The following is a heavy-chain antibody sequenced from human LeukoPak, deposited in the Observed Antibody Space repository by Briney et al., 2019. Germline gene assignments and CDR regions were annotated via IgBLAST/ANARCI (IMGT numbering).Heavy chain of an antibody. CDR1: GGSLSGHY. CDR2: IFSTGAT. V-gene: IGHV4-59*11. CDR3: ARFSTRFGSGCSEASCYVHY. Sequence: PSETLSLTCTVSGGSLSGHYWTWIRLPPGKRLELVGHIFSTGATHYNPSLRGRVTLSVDTSKNQFSLTLTSVNVEDTAVYYCARFSTRFGSGCSEASCYVHYWGQGTQVTVSP. D-gene: IGHD2-2*01. J-gene: IGHJ4*02.